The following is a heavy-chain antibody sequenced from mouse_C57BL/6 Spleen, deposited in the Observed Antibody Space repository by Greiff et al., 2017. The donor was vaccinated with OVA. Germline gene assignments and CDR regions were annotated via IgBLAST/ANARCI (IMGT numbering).Heavy chain of an antibody. Sequence: EVQLQQSGPVLVKPGASVKMSCKASGYTFTDYYMNWVKQSHGKSLEWIGDINPYNGGTSYNQKFKGKATLTVDKSSSTAYMELNSLTSEDSAVYYWAKTKTGTGGYYFDCWGQGTTLTVSS. J-gene: IGHJ2*01. V-gene: IGHV1-19*01. D-gene: IGHD4-1*01. CDR1: GYTFTDYY. CDR2: INPYNGGT. CDR3: AKTKTGTGGYYFDC.